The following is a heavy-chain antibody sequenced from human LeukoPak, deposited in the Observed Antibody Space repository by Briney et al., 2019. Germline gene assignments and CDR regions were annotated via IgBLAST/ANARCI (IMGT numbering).Heavy chain of an antibody. J-gene: IGHJ2*01. CDR3: ARGAGYCSGGSCYSPRSHWYFDL. Sequence: SETLSLTCAVYGVSFSGYYWSWIRQPPGKGLEWIGEINHSGSTNYNPSLKSRVTISVDTSKNQFSLKLSSVTAADTAVYYCARGAGYCSGGSCYSPRSHWYFDLWGRGTLVTVSS. CDR1: GVSFSGYY. D-gene: IGHD2-15*01. V-gene: IGHV4-34*01. CDR2: INHSGST.